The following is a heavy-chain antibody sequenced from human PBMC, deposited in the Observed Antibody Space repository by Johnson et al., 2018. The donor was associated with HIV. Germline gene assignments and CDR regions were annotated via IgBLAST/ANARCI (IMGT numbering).Heavy chain of an antibody. Sequence: QVQLVESEGGVVQPGTSLRLSCAASGFTFRSYGMHWVRQAPGKGLEWVAFIYYDGGNQYYADSLNGRFIISRDNSKNTLYLQMNSLRADDTAMYYCAKADTMAGDAFDIWGQGTMVTVSS. D-gene: IGHD2-2*01. CDR2: IYYDGGNQ. CDR3: AKADTMAGDAFDI. CDR1: GFTFRSYG. J-gene: IGHJ3*02. V-gene: IGHV3-33*03.